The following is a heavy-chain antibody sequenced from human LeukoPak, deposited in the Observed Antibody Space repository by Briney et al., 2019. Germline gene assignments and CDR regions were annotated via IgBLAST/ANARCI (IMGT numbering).Heavy chain of an antibody. CDR3: ARELTYYDILTGYSPTAWFDP. Sequence: PSQTLSLTCTVSGDSISSGDYCWSWIRQPPGKGLEWIGYIYYSGSTYYNPSLKSRVTISVDTSKNQFSLKLSSVTAADTAVYYCARELTYYDILTGYSPTAWFDPWGQGTLVTVSS. V-gene: IGHV4-30-4*01. CDR1: GDSISSGDYC. J-gene: IGHJ5*02. D-gene: IGHD3-9*01. CDR2: IYYSGST.